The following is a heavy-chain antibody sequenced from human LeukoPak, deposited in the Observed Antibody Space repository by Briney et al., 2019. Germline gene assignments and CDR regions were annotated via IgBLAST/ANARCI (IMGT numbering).Heavy chain of an antibody. CDR3: ARVGASGLMGRARRGYFQH. Sequence: KPSETLSLTCTVSGGSVSNGSYYWGWIRQPPGKGLEWIGSIYHSGSTNYNPSLKSRVTISVDTSKNQFSLKLSSVTAADTAVYYCARVGASGLMGRARRGYFQHWGQGTLVTVSS. CDR1: GGSVSNGSYY. D-gene: IGHD2-8*01. J-gene: IGHJ1*01. CDR2: IYHSGST. V-gene: IGHV4-39*07.